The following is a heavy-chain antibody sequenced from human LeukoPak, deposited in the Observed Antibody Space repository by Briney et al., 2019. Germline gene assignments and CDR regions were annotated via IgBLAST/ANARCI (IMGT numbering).Heavy chain of an antibody. CDR3: ARCPSDTNYYDSSGYPTAYYFDY. V-gene: IGHV4-39*01. J-gene: IGHJ4*02. Sequence: SETLSLTCTVSGGSISSSSYYWGWIRQPPGKGLEWIGSIYYSGSTYYNPSLKSRVTISVDTSKNQFSLKLSSVTAADTAVYYCARCPSDTNYYDSSGYPTAYYFDYWGQGTLVTVSS. CDR2: IYYSGST. D-gene: IGHD3-22*01. CDR1: GGSISSSSYY.